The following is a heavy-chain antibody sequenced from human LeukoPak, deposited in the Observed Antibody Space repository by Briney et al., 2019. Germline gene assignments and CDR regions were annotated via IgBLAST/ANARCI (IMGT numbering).Heavy chain of an antibody. CDR2: IYYSGST. CDR1: GGSFSGFY. V-gene: IGHV4-59*01. CDR3: ARDATYYYDSSGYYYARGEFDY. D-gene: IGHD3-22*01. J-gene: IGHJ4*02. Sequence: PSETLSLTCAVYGGSFSGFYWSWIRQPPGKGLEWIGYIYYSGSTNYNPSLKSRVTISVDTSKNQFSLKLSSVTAADTSVYCCARDATYYYDSSGYYYARGEFDYWGQGTLVTVSS.